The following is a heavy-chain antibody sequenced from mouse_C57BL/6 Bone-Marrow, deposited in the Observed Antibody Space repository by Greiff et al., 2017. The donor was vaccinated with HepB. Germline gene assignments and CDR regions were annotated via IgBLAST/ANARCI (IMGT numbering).Heavy chain of an antibody. CDR2: SRNKANDYTT. CDR1: GFTFSDFY. CDR3: ARDAWDTTVPFAY. J-gene: IGHJ3*01. Sequence: EVQVVESGGGLVQSGRSLRLSCATSGFTFSDFYMEWVRQAPGKGLEWIAASRNKANDYTTEYSASVKGRFIVSRDTSQSILYLQMNALRAEDTAIYYCARDAWDTTVPFAYWGQGTLVTVSA. V-gene: IGHV7-1*01. D-gene: IGHD1-1*01.